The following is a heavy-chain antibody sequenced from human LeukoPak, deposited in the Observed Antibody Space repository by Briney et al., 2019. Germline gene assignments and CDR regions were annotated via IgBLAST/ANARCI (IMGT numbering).Heavy chain of an antibody. CDR2: INPNSGGT. D-gene: IGHD6-19*01. V-gene: IGHV1-2*02. Sequence: ASVKVSCKASGYTFTGYYMHWVRQAPGQGLEWMGWINPNSGGTNYAQKFQGRVTMTRDTSISTAYMELSRLRSDDTAVYYCARGSRQWLVPGEPHFDYWGQGTLVTVSS. CDR3: ARGSRQWLVPGEPHFDY. CDR1: GYTFTGYY. J-gene: IGHJ4*02.